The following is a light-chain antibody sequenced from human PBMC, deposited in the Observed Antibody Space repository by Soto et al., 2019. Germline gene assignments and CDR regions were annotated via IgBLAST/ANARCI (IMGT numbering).Light chain of an antibody. CDR2: EVT. V-gene: IGLV2-8*01. CDR3: SSYAGGTNLV. Sequence: QSALTQPPFASGSPGQSVTISCTGTSSDVGGYDYVSWYQQHPGKAPKLMIYEVTKRPSGVPDRFSGSKSGNTASLTVSGLQTEDEADYYCSSYAGGTNLVFGGGTKVTVL. CDR1: SSDVGGYDY. J-gene: IGLJ2*01.